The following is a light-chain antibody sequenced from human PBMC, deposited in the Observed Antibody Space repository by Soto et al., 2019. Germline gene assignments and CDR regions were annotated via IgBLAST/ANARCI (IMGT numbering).Light chain of an antibody. CDR1: SSDIGAYNY. CDR3: SSYTRSSTYV. CDR2: DVN. Sequence: QSALTQPASVSGSPGQAITISCTGTSSDIGAYNYVSWYQHHPGKAPKLMIFDVNNRPSGISNRFSASKSGNTASLTISGLQADDEADYYCSSYTRSSTYVFGTGTKLTVL. J-gene: IGLJ1*01. V-gene: IGLV2-14*03.